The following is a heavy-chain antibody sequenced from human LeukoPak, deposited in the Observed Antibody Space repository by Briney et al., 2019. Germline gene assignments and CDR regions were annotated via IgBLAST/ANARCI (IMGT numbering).Heavy chain of an antibody. CDR3: ASSGFYDY. CDR1: GFTFDNYA. CDR2: INWNGGST. D-gene: IGHD1-26*01. Sequence: GGSLRLSCAASGFTFDNYAMSWVRQAPGKGLEWVSGINWNGGSTNYADSVKGRFTISRDNAKNSLYLQMNSLRAEDTAVYYCASSGFYDYWGQGTLVTVSS. J-gene: IGHJ4*02. V-gene: IGHV3-20*04.